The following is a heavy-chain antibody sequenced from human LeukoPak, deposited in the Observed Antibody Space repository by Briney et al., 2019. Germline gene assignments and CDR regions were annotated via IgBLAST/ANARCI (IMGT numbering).Heavy chain of an antibody. D-gene: IGHD6-13*01. J-gene: IGHJ4*02. V-gene: IGHV1-2*02. CDR3: ARPVSGDGKAAAQFDH. CDR1: GYTFTDDY. CDR2: IYPKSGGT. Sequence: ASVKVSCKASGYTFTDDYIYWVRQAPGQGLEWMGWIYPKSGGTKYAQKFQGRVTMTRDTYIDTVYMEVTSLRSDDTAVYYCARPVSGDGKAAAQFDHWGQGTLVTVSS.